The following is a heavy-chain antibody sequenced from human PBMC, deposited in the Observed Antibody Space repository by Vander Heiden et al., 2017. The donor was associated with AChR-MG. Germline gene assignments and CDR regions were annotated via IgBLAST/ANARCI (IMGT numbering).Heavy chain of an antibody. D-gene: IGHD6-13*01. J-gene: IGHJ5*02. V-gene: IGHV3-30-3*01. CDR3: ARDLGAAASYNWFDP. CDR1: GFTFRSYA. CDR2: ISYDGSNK. Sequence: QVQLVESGGGVVQPGRSLRLSCAASGFTFRSYAMHWVRQAPGKGLEWVAVISYDGSNKYYADSVKGRFTISRDNSKNTLYLQMNSLRAEDTAVYYCARDLGAAASYNWFDPWGQGTLVTVSS.